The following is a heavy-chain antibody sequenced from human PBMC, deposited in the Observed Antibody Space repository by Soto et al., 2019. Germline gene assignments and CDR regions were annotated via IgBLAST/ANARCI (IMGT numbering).Heavy chain of an antibody. J-gene: IGHJ4*02. D-gene: IGHD6-13*01. CDR1: GFTFSSYG. Sequence: QVQLVESGGGVVQPGRSLRLSCAASGFTFSSYGMHWVRQAPGKGLEWVAVIWYDGSNKYYADSVKGRFTISRGNSKNTLYLQMNSLRAEDTAVYYCARDSAAAGVDYWGQGTLVTVSS. CDR3: ARDSAAAGVDY. V-gene: IGHV3-33*01. CDR2: IWYDGSNK.